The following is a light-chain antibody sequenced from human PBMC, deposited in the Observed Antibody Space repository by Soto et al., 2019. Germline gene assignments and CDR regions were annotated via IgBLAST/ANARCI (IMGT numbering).Light chain of an antibody. V-gene: IGKV1-39*01. CDR2: GAS. CDR1: QSISTY. Sequence: IQMTQSPSSLSASIGDRITITCRASQSISTYLNWYQQKPGKAPRLLIYGASTLQNGVPSRFSGSGSATEYTLTISSLQPEDFATYCCQQSFITPPLTFGGGTNVEMK. J-gene: IGKJ4*01. CDR3: QQSFITPPLT.